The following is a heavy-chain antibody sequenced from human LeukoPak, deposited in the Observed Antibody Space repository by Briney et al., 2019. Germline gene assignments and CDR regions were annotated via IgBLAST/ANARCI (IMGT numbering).Heavy chain of an antibody. V-gene: IGHV4-39*07. J-gene: IGHJ4*02. Sequence: SETLSLTCTVSGGSISSSRYYWGWIRQPPGKGLEWIGSIYYSGSTYYNPSLKSRVTISVDTSKNQFSLKLTSVTAADTAVYYCARGSSWYQTNFDYWGQGTLVTVSS. D-gene: IGHD6-13*01. CDR3: ARGSSWYQTNFDY. CDR1: GGSISSSRYY. CDR2: IYYSGST.